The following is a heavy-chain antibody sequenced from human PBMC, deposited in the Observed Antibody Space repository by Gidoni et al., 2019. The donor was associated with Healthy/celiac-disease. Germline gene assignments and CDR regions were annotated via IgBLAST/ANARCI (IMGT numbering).Heavy chain of an antibody. V-gene: IGHV3-33*01. J-gene: IGHJ4*02. CDR3: ARDLGGGATPFDY. CDR2: LWYDGSNK. Sequence: QVQLVESGGGVVQPGRSLRLSCAASGFTFSSYGMHWVRQAPGKGLEWVAVLWYDGSNKYYADSVKGRFTISRDNSKNTLYLQMNSLRAEDTAVYYCARDLGGGATPFDYWGQGTLVTVSS. CDR1: GFTFSSYG. D-gene: IGHD1-26*01.